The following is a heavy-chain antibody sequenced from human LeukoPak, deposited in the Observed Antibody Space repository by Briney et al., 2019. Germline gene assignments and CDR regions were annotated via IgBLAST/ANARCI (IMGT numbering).Heavy chain of an antibody. Sequence: ASVKVSCKASGYTFISYYVHWVRQAPGQGLEWMGIINPSGGSTNYAQKFQGRVTLTRDTSTSTVYMEVGSLRSEDTAIYYCARDYGSSSNDAFDIWGQGTMVTVSS. CDR3: ARDYGSSSNDAFDI. CDR2: INPSGGST. CDR1: GYTFISYY. J-gene: IGHJ3*02. D-gene: IGHD6-6*01. V-gene: IGHV1-46*01.